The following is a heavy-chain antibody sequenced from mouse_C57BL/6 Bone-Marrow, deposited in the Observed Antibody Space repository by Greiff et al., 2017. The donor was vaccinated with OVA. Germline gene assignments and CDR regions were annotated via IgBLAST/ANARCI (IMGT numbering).Heavy chain of an antibody. CDR2: INPNNGGT. D-gene: IGHD4-1*01. J-gene: IGHJ3*01. Sequence: EVQLQESGPELVKPGASVKMSCKASGYTFTDYNMHWVKQSHGKSLEWIGYINPNNGGTSYNQKFKGKATLTVNKSSSTAYMELRSLTSEDSAVYYCARWEPIGGFAYWGQGTLVTVSA. CDR3: ARWEPIGGFAY. V-gene: IGHV1-22*01. CDR1: GYTFTDYN.